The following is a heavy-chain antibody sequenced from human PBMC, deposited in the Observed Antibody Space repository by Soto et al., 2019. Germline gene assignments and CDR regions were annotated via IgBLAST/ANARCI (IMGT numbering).Heavy chain of an antibody. J-gene: IGHJ6*03. D-gene: IGHD2-15*01. Sequence: EEQLVESGGGLIKPGGSLRLSCVVSGFTFSDYTLNWVRQAPGRGLEWVSSISTTSSDIYYADSVKGRFTISRDNAKNSLNLQIGSLTAADTAVNYCTRGASTDHKPLYFYYYMDVWGKGTTVTVSS. V-gene: IGHV3-21*01. CDR1: GFTFSDYT. CDR3: TRGASTDHKPLYFYYYMDV. CDR2: ISTTSSDI.